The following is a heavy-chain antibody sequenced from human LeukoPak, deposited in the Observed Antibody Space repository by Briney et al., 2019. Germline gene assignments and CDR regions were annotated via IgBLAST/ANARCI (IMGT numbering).Heavy chain of an antibody. CDR3: ARFAAGGSYYYYMDV. V-gene: IGHV3-9*01. J-gene: IGHJ6*03. CDR1: GFTFDDYA. D-gene: IGHD3-10*01. CDR2: ISWNSGSI. Sequence: GRSLRLSCAASGFTFDDYAMHWVRQAPGKGLEWVSGISWNSGSIGYADPVKGRFTISRDNAKNSLYLQMNSLRADDTAVYYCARFAAGGSYYYYMDVWGKGTTVTVSS.